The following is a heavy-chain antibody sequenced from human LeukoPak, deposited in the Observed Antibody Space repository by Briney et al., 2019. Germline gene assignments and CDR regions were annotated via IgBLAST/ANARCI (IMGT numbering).Heavy chain of an antibody. V-gene: IGHV3-23*01. CDR1: GFTFSSYA. CDR2: ISGSGGST. D-gene: IGHD6-19*01. CDR3: AKGSGIAVAGNFDY. Sequence: PGGSLRLSCAASGFTFSSYAMSWVRQAPGKGLEWVSAISGSGGSTYYADSVKGRFTISRDNSKNTLYLQMNSLRAEDTAVCYCAKGSGIAVAGNFDYWGQGTLVTVSS. J-gene: IGHJ4*02.